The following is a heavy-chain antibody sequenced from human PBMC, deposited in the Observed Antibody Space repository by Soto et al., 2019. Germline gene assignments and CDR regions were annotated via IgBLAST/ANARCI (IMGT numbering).Heavy chain of an antibody. CDR3: ARDLLGDYGDYSYFDY. V-gene: IGHV4-30-4*01. Sequence: QVQLQESGPGLVKPSQTLSLTCTVSGGSISSGDYYWSWIRQPPGEGLEWIGYIYYSGSTYYNPSLKSRVTISVDTSKNQFSLKLSSVTAADTAVYYCARDLLGDYGDYSYFDYWGQGTLVTVSS. CDR1: GGSISSGDYY. J-gene: IGHJ4*02. CDR2: IYYSGST. D-gene: IGHD4-17*01.